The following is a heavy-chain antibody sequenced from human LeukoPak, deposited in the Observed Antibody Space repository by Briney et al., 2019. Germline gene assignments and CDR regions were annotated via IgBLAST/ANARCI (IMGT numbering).Heavy chain of an antibody. CDR1: GYTFTNFG. J-gene: IGHJ4*02. CDR2: ISGYNGNT. CDR3: ARDRHRRHYYDSSLHPPLDY. D-gene: IGHD3-22*01. V-gene: IGHV1-18*01. Sequence: ASVKVSCKASGYTFTNFGISWVRQAPGQGLEWMGWISGYNGNTNYAQELQGRVTMTTDTSTSTAYMDLRSLRSDDTAVYYCARDRHRRHYYDSSLHPPLDYWGQGTLVTVSS.